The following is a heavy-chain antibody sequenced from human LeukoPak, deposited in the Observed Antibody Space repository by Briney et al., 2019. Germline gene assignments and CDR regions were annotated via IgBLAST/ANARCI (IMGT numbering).Heavy chain of an antibody. CDR3: ARDRGVELRYFEWVHLGV. CDR2: FGNIGSNK. D-gene: IGHD3-9*01. V-gene: IGHV3-33*01. Sequence: GRSRRPSCAASGFTFSSYAMTWARQAQGKGRGWVAVFGNIGSNKYYADSVKGRFTISRDNSKNTLYLQMNSLRAEDTAVYYCARDRGVELRYFEWVHLGVWGQGTTVTVSS. J-gene: IGHJ6*02. CDR1: GFTFSSYA.